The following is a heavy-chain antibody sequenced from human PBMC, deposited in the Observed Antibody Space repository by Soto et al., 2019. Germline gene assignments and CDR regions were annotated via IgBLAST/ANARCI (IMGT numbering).Heavy chain of an antibody. Sequence: GGSLRLSCAASGFTFSSYGMHWVRQAPGKGLEWVAVIWYAGGNTYYAGSVKGRFTISRENAKNSLYLQMNRLRAEDTAVYYCARGSSEMYYYGSGSAEYFQHWGQGTLVTVSS. CDR1: GFTFSSYG. V-gene: IGHV3-33*01. J-gene: IGHJ1*01. D-gene: IGHD3-10*01. CDR3: ARGSSEMYYYGSGSAEYFQH. CDR2: IWYAGGNT.